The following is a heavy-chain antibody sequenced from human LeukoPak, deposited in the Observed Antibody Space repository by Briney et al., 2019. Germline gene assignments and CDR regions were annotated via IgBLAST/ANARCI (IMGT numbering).Heavy chain of an antibody. J-gene: IGHJ4*02. D-gene: IGHD6-19*01. CDR2: VNHSGIT. CDR1: GGSFSDYY. V-gene: IGHV4-34*01. CDR3: ASDTVAGAG. Sequence: SETLSLTCAVFGGSFSDYYWSWIRQPPGKGLEWIGEVNHSGITNYNPSLKSRVTISADTSKNQFSLKLSSVTAADTSVYYCASDTVAGAGWGQGTLVTVSS.